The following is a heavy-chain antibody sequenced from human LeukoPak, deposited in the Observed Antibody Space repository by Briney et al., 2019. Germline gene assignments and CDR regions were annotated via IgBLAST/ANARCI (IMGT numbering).Heavy chain of an antibody. D-gene: IGHD5-12*01. Sequence: GGSLRLSCAASGFTFSNYWMTWVPRAPGKGREWVAHINQDGSKEYYMDSVKARFTISRDNAKNSLSLQMNSLRAEDTAVYYCVRDGGVSGYDLLDYWGQGTLVTVSS. CDR3: VRDGGVSGYDLLDY. V-gene: IGHV3-7*01. CDR1: GFTFSNYW. CDR2: INQDGSKE. J-gene: IGHJ4*02.